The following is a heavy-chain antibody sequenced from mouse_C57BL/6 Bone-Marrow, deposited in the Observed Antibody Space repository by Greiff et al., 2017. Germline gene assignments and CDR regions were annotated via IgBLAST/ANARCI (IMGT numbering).Heavy chain of an antibody. Sequence: VQLQQPGAELVRPGTSVKLSCKASGYTFTSYWMHWVKQRPGQGLEWIGVIDPSDSYTNYNQKFKGKATWTVDTSSSTAYMQLSSLTSEDSAVYYCARSLWYPDYWGKGTTLTVSS. CDR3: ARSLWYPDY. V-gene: IGHV1-59*01. CDR1: GYTFTSYW. D-gene: IGHD1-1*02. CDR2: IDPSDSYT. J-gene: IGHJ2*01.